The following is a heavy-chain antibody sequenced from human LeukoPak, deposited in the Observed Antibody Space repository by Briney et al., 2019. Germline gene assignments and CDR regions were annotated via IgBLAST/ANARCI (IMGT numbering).Heavy chain of an antibody. CDR1: GYTFTSYY. CDR2: INPSSGTT. D-gene: IGHD6-13*01. CDR3: ARKRIAAAGTGNWFDP. J-gene: IGHJ5*02. V-gene: IGHV1-46*01. Sequence: ASVKVSCKASGYTFTSYYMHWVRQAPGQGLEWMGIINPSSGTTTYAQNFQGRVTMTRVTSTSTVYMVLSGLRSEDTAVYYCARKRIAAAGTGNWFDPWGQGTLVTVSS.